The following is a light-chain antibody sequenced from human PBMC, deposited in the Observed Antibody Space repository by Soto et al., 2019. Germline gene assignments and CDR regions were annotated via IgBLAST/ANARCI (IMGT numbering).Light chain of an antibody. CDR3: QAYVYSVTAAV. V-gene: IGLV1-40*01. CDR2: GNR. CDR1: SSNLGAGYD. Sequence: QSVLTQPPSVSGAPGQRVTISCTGNSSNLGAGYDVHWYQQLPGAAPKLVIFGNRNRPSGVPDRFSGSNSGTSASLAITGPQAEDEADYYCQAYVYSVTAAVFGGGTKLTVL. J-gene: IGLJ3*02.